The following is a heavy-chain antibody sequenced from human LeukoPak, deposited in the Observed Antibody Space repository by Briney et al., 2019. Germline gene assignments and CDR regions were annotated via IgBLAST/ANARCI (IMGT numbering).Heavy chain of an antibody. D-gene: IGHD6-19*01. V-gene: IGHV4-34*01. CDR1: GGSFSGYY. Sequence: SETLSLTCAVYGGSFSGYYWSCIRQPPGKGLEWIGEINHSGSTNYNPSLKSRVTISVDTSKNQFSLKLSSVTAADTAVYYCARGHPYSSSAQYSSGWSSLYYFDYWGQGTLVTVSS. CDR3: ARGHPYSSSAQYSSGWSSLYYFDY. J-gene: IGHJ4*02. CDR2: INHSGST.